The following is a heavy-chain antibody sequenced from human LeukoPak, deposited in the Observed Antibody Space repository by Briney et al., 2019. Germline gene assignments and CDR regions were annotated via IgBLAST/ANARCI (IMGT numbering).Heavy chain of an antibody. CDR3: ARQMAGDHNIVFDP. CDR2: IYPGDSDT. V-gene: IGHV5-51*01. CDR1: GYTFTSYG. J-gene: IGHJ5*02. Sequence: KVSCKASGYTFTSYGISWVRQMPGKGLEWMGIIYPGDSDTRYSPSFQGQVTISADKSISTAYLQWSSLKASDTAMYYCARQMAGDHNIVFDPWGQGTLVTVSS. D-gene: IGHD2/OR15-2a*01.